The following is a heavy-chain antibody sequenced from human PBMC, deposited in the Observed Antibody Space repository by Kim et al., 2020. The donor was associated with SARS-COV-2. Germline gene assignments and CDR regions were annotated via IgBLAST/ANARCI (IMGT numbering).Heavy chain of an antibody. CDR3: ARDSSSWYRTYYFDY. Sequence: GGSLRLSCAASGFTFSSYGMHWVRQAPGKGLEWVAVIWYDGSNKYYADSVKGRFTISRDNSKNTLYLQMNSLRAEDTAVYYCARDSSSWYRTYYFDYWGQGTLVTVSS. CDR2: IWYDGSNK. V-gene: IGHV3-33*01. CDR1: GFTFSSYG. J-gene: IGHJ4*02. D-gene: IGHD6-13*01.